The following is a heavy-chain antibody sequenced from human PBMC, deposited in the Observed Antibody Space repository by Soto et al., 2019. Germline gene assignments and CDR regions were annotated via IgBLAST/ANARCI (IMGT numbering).Heavy chain of an antibody. D-gene: IGHD3-22*01. V-gene: IGHV3-23*01. J-gene: IGHJ4*02. Sequence: EVQLLESGGRLVQPGGSLRLSCAASGFSFSIYAMKWVRQAPGKGLEWVSGISGGGGSTYHADSVKGRFTISRDNSKNTLYLQMNSLRAEDTAVYYCAKDPTSYDSSAQFDSWGQGTLVTVSS. CDR1: GFSFSIYA. CDR2: ISGGGGST. CDR3: AKDPTSYDSSAQFDS.